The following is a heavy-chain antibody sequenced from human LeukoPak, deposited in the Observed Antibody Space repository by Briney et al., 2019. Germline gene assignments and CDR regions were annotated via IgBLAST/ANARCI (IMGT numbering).Heavy chain of an antibody. J-gene: IGHJ4*02. D-gene: IGHD5-18*01. CDR2: IWYDGSNK. Sequence: GGSLILSCAASGFTFSSYGMHWGRQAPGKVLGLVAVIWYDGSNKYYADAVKGRFTISRDNYKNTLYLQMNSLRAEATAVYYCARGPRGYSYDSYDYWGQGTLVTVSS. V-gene: IGHV3-33*01. CDR3: ARGPRGYSYDSYDY. CDR1: GFTFSSYG.